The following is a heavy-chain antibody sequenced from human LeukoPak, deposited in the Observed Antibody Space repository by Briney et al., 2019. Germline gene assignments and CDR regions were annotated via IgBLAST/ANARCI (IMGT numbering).Heavy chain of an antibody. CDR1: GFTFSNAW. D-gene: IGHD1-26*01. V-gene: IGHV3-15*01. Sequence: GGSLRLSCAASGFTFSNAWMSWVRQAPGKGLEWVGRIKSKTDGGTTDYAAPVKGRFTISRDDSKNTLYLQMNSLKTEDTAVYYCTTNSFGGSYYRDDDAFDIWGQGTMVTVSS. J-gene: IGHJ3*02. CDR3: TTNSFGGSYYRDDDAFDI. CDR2: IKSKTDGGTT.